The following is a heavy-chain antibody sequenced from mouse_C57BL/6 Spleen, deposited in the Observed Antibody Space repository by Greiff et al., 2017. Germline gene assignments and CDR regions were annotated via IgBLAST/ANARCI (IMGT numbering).Heavy chain of an antibody. D-gene: IGHD1-1*01. Sequence: QVQLKQPGAELVMPGASVKLSCKASGYTFTSYWMHWVKQRPGQGLEWIGEIDPSDSYTNYNQKFKGKSTLTVDKSSSTAYMQLSSLTSEDSAVYYCARYYGWYFDVWGTGTTVTVSS. CDR1: GYTFTSYW. J-gene: IGHJ1*03. V-gene: IGHV1-69*01. CDR3: ARYYGWYFDV. CDR2: IDPSDSYT.